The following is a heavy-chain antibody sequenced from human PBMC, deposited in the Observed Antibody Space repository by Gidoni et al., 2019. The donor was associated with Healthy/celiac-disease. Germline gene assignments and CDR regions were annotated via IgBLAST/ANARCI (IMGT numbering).Heavy chain of an antibody. Sequence: QVQLQQWGAGLLKPSETLSLTCAVYGGSFSGYYWSWIRQPPGKGLEWMGEINHSGSTNYNPSLKSRVTISVDTSKNQFSLKLSSVTAADTAVYYCARGGIQLWYAFDIWGQGTMVTVSS. CDR1: GGSFSGYY. D-gene: IGHD5-18*01. CDR2: INHSGST. CDR3: ARGGIQLWYAFDI. V-gene: IGHV4-34*01. J-gene: IGHJ3*02.